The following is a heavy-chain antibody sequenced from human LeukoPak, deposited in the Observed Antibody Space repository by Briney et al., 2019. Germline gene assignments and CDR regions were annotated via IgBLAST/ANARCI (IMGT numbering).Heavy chain of an antibody. CDR1: GFTFSSYG. CDR3: ARATGSGYDLGIYYFGY. J-gene: IGHJ4*02. V-gene: IGHV3-30*03. D-gene: IGHD5-12*01. CDR2: ISNDGTTK. Sequence: GRSLRLSCAASGFTFSSYGMHWVRQAPGRGLDWVAVISNDGTTKYYADSVRGRFTISSDSSKHTVYLQMNSLRPEDTAVYYCARATGSGYDLGIYYFGYWGQGTLVTVSS.